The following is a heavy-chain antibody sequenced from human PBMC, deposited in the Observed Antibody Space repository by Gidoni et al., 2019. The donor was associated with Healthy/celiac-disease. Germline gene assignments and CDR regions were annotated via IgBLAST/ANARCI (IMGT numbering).Heavy chain of an antibody. CDR2: IIPILGIA. Sequence: QVQLVQSGAEVKKPGSSVKVSCKASGGTFSSYTISWVRQAPGQGLEWMGRIIPILGIANYAQKFQGRVTITADKSTSTAYRELSSMRSEDTAVYYCAGDIDYYYGMDVWGQGTTVTVSS. J-gene: IGHJ6*02. CDR3: AGDIDYYYGMDV. D-gene: IGHD2-15*01. CDR1: GGTFSSYT. V-gene: IGHV1-69*02.